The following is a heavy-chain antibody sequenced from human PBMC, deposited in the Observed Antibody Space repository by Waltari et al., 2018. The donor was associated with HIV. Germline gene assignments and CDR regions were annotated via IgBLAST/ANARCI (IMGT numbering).Heavy chain of an antibody. CDR2: VIPMFGTA. CDR3: ASARETMGVDFDS. CDR1: GGAFVSHT. D-gene: IGHD3-10*01. J-gene: IGHJ5*01. V-gene: IGHV1-69*08. Sequence: QVQLVQSGAEVKKPGSSVKVSCKASGGAFVSHTINWVRQAPGQGLEWMGRVIPMFGTANYAQKFQGRVTITADKSTSTAYMELNGLRFDDTAVYYCASARETMGVDFDSWGQGTLVTVS.